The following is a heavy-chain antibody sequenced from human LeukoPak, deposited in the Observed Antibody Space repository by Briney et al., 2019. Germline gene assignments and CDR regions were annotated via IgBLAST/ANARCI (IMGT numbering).Heavy chain of an antibody. CDR1: GFTFSSSA. D-gene: IGHD2-2*01. CDR2: IVDGSGNT. J-gene: IGHJ6*02. Sequence: SVKVSCKASGFTFSSSAMKCVRHARAQRLEWRGWIVDGSGNTNSAQKFQDRVTITRDMSTSTAYMELSSLRSEDTAVYYCAAGPKYQLLLGASLFYYYGMDVWGQGTTVTASS. V-gene: IGHV1-58*02. CDR3: AAGPKYQLLLGASLFYYYGMDV.